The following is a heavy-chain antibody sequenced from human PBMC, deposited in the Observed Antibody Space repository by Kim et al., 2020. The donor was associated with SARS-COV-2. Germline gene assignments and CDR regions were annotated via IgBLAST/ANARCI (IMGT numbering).Heavy chain of an antibody. V-gene: IGHV4-34*01. CDR3: ASFVRDIPRGIGPYYYYYYGMDV. Sequence: SETLSLTCAVYGGSFSGYYWSWIRQPPGKGLEWIGEINHSGSTNYNPSLKSRVTISVDTSKNQFSLKLSSVTAADTAVYYCASFVRDIPRGIGPYYYYYYGMDVWGQGTTVTVSS. CDR2: INHSGST. J-gene: IGHJ6*02. D-gene: IGHD3-16*02. CDR1: GGSFSGYY.